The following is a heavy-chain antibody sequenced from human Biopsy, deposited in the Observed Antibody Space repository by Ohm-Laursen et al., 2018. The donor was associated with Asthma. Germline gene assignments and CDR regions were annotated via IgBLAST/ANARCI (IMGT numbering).Heavy chain of an antibody. CDR2: INAGSGNT. J-gene: IGHJ3*02. V-gene: IGHV1-3*01. CDR3: ARTYFDFLTGQVHDAFAM. Sequence: SVKVSCKTSGYTFISYAMHWVRQAPGQRLEWMGWINAGSGNTKYSQKFQGRLTISRDTSASTAYMDLSSLRSEDTAVYYCARTYFDFLTGQVHDAFAMWGQGTMVTVSS. D-gene: IGHD3-9*01. CDR1: GYTFISYA.